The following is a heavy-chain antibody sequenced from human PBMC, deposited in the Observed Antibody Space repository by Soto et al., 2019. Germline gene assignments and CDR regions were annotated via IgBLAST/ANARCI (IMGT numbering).Heavy chain of an antibody. J-gene: IGHJ4*02. Sequence: SETLSLTCAISGGSTNYYYWSWIRQPPGKGLEWIGNIDDNGKTNYNPSLKSRVTVAVDTSNNQFSLKVSSVTAADTAVYYCATDDTDVYIVYFGYCRQVTLVTLSS. V-gene: IGHV4-59*12. CDR1: GGSTNYYY. CDR2: IDDNGKT. CDR3: ATDDTDVYIVYFGY. D-gene: IGHD2-15*01.